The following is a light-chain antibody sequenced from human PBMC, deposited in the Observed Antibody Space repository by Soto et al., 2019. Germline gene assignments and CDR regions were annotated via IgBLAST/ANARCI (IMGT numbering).Light chain of an antibody. Sequence: QSALTQPASVSGSPGQSITISCTGTSNDIGTYNYVSWYQHHPGKAPKVMIYEVNNRPSGVSYRFSGSKSGNTDTLTISGLQAEDEADYYCSAYKTSRTYVFGTGTKVTVL. CDR3: SAYKTSRTYV. J-gene: IGLJ1*01. CDR1: SNDIGTYNY. CDR2: EVN. V-gene: IGLV2-14*01.